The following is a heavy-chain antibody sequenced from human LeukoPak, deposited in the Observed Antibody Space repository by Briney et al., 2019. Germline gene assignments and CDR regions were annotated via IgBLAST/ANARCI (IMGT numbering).Heavy chain of an antibody. Sequence: GGSLRLSCAASGFTFSSYWMSWVRQAPGKGLEWVANIKQDGSEKYYVDSVKGRFTISRDNAKNSLYLQMNSLRAEDTAVYYCAGGSRTGCSGGSCYWSDYWGQGTLVTVSS. CDR2: IKQDGSEK. CDR3: AGGSRTGCSGGSCYWSDY. CDR1: GFTFSSYW. J-gene: IGHJ4*02. D-gene: IGHD2-15*01. V-gene: IGHV3-7*01.